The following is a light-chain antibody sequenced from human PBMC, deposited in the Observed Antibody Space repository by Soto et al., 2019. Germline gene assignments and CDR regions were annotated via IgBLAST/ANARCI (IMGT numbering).Light chain of an antibody. CDR2: EVS. CDR1: SSDVGGYNY. J-gene: IGLJ2*01. CDR3: SSYTSSSTLV. V-gene: IGLV2-14*01. Sequence: QSVLTQPASVSGSPGQSITISCTGTSSDVGGYNYVSWYQQHPGKAPKLMIYEVSNRPSGVSNRFSGSKSGNTASLTISGLHAEDEDDYYCSSYTSSSTLVFGGGTKLTVL.